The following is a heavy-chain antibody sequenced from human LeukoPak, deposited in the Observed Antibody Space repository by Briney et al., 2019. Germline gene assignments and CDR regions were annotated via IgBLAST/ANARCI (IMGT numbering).Heavy chain of an antibody. D-gene: IGHD4-11*01. CDR3: ARGLPAVTTAEGTDY. V-gene: IGHV4-34*01. J-gene: IGHJ4*02. Sequence: SETLSLTWAVYGGSFSGYYWSWIRQPPGKGLEWIGEINHSGSTNYNPSLKSRVTISVDTSKNQFSLKLSSVTAADTAVYYCARGLPAVTTAEGTDYWGQGTLVTVSS. CDR1: GGSFSGYY. CDR2: INHSGST.